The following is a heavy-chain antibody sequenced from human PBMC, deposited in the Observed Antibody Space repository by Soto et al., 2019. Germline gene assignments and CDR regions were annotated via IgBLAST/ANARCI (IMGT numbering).Heavy chain of an antibody. J-gene: IGHJ4*02. Sequence: PGGSLRLSCAASGFTFSTYAMSWVRQAPGKGLEWVSNISSSSSTIYYADSVKDRFTISRDNAKNSLYLQMNSLRDEDTAVYYCAREGQQLPRRKAFDYWGQAILVTVSS. CDR1: GFTFSTYA. V-gene: IGHV3-48*02. CDR2: ISSSSSTI. D-gene: IGHD6-13*01. CDR3: AREGQQLPRRKAFDY.